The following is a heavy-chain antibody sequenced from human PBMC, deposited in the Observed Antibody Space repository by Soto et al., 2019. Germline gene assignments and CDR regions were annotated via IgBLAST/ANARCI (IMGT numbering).Heavy chain of an antibody. Sequence: QVQLQESGPGLVKPSETLSLTCTVSGGSINSYYWSWIRQPPGQGLEWIGFIFYSGSTTYNPSLKSRVTISIDTSKNQFSLKLSSVTAADTAVYYCARRYGDRVDYWGQGTLGTVSS. CDR3: ARRYGDRVDY. CDR2: IFYSGST. D-gene: IGHD1-20*01. V-gene: IGHV4-59*01. CDR1: GGSINSYY. J-gene: IGHJ4*02.